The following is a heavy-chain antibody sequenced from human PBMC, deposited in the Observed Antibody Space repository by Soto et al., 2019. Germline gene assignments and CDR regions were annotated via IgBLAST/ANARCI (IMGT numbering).Heavy chain of an antibody. CDR3: ARSEEDSDYYYYGMDV. D-gene: IGHD2-15*01. V-gene: IGHV6-1*01. Sequence: SQTLSLTCALSGDSVSSNSAAWNWIRQSPSRGLEWLGRTDYRSKWYNDYAVSVKSRITINPDTSKNQVSLQLNSVTPEDTAVYYCARSEEDSDYYYYGMDVWGQGTTVTVS. CDR1: GDSVSSNSAA. CDR2: TDYRSKWYN. J-gene: IGHJ6*02.